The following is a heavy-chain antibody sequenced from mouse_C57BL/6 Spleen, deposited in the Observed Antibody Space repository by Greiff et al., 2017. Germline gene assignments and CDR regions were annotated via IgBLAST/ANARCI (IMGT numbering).Heavy chain of an antibody. CDR2: IDPEDGDT. J-gene: IGHJ3*01. D-gene: IGHD4-1*01. CDR1: GFNIKDYY. CDR3: TTLDWDSAWFAY. Sequence: VQLQQSGAELVRPGASVKLSCTASGFNIKDYYMHWVKQRPEQGLEWIGRIDPEDGDTEYAPKFQGKATMTADTSSNTAYLQISSLTSEDTAVYYCTTLDWDSAWFAYWGQGTLVTVSA. V-gene: IGHV14-1*01.